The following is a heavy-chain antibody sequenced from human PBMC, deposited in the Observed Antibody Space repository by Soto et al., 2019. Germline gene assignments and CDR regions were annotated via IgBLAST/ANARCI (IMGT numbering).Heavy chain of an antibody. CDR2: IYPGDSDT. CDR3: ASSSSYDFWSGYFDAFDI. D-gene: IGHD3-3*01. CDR1: GYTFTSYW. Sequence: GESLKISCKGVGYTFTSYWIGWVRQMPGKGLEWMAIIYPGDSDTRYSPSFQGQVTISADKSISTAYLQWSSLKASDTAMYYCASSSSYDFWSGYFDAFDIWGQGTMVTVSS. J-gene: IGHJ3*02. V-gene: IGHV5-51*01.